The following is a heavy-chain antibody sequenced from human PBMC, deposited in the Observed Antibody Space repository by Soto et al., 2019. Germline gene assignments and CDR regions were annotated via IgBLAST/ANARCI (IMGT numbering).Heavy chain of an antibody. CDR2: IWYDGSNK. CDR3: ARVRTLPWGMDV. D-gene: IGHD2-2*01. V-gene: IGHV3-33*01. Sequence: GGSLRLSCAASGFTFSSYGMHWVRQAPGKGLEWVAVIWYDGSNKYYADSVKGRFTISRDNSKNTLYLQMNSLRAEDTAVYYCARVRTLPWGMDVWGKGTTVTVSS. J-gene: IGHJ6*03. CDR1: GFTFSSYG.